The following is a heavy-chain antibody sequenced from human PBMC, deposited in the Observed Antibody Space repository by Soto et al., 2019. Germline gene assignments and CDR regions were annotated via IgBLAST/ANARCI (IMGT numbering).Heavy chain of an antibody. D-gene: IGHD6-6*01. CDR1: GGTFSSYA. V-gene: IGHV1-69*13. J-gene: IGHJ4*02. CDR2: IIPIFGTA. Sequence: SVKVSCKASGGTFSSYAISWVRQAPGQVLEWMGGIIPIFGTANYAQKFQGRVTITADESTSTAYMELSSLRSEDTAVYYCARASSPPGTDGGYYFDYWGQGTLVTVS. CDR3: ARASSPPGTDGGYYFDY.